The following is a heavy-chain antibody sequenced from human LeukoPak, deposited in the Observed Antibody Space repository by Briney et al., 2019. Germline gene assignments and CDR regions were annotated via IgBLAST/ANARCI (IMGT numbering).Heavy chain of an antibody. CDR3: LRDIAPPGSWLFDI. D-gene: IGHD6-13*01. Sequence: ASVKVSCKASGYTLTDYYIHCVRQAPGPGLEWMGWINPHSGDTNYAQKFQGRVSMTRETSISTAYMELSRLRSDDTAVYYCLRDIAPPGSWLFDIWGQGTRVTVSS. J-gene: IGHJ4*02. V-gene: IGHV1-2*02. CDR2: INPHSGDT. CDR1: GYTLTDYY.